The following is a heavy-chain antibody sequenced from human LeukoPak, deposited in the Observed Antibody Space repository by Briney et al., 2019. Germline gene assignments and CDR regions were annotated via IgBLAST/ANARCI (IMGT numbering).Heavy chain of an antibody. CDR3: ARSDQRWLYSDY. D-gene: IGHD5-24*01. J-gene: IGHJ4*02. V-gene: IGHV6-1*01. CDR2: TYYRSKWFN. Sequence: SQTLSLTCAISGDSVSSNSATWNWIRQSPSRGLEWLGRTYYRSKWFNDYAVSVKSRITINPDTSENQFSLQLNSVTPEDTAVYYCARSDQRWLYSDYWGQGTLVTVSS. CDR1: GDSVSSNSAT.